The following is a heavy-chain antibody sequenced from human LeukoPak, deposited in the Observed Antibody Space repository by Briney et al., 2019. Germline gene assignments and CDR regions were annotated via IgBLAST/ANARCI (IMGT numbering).Heavy chain of an antibody. CDR3: ARQTRGAYNYGPNLFDY. CDR1: GGSISSSNYY. V-gene: IGHV4-39*07. J-gene: IGHJ4*02. D-gene: IGHD5-18*01. CDR2: IYYTGST. Sequence: PSETLSLTCTVSGGSISSSNYYWGWIRQPPGKGLEWIGSIYYTGSTYYNPSLKSRVTISVDTSRNQFSLRLSSVTAADTAVYYCARQTRGAYNYGPNLFDYWGQGTLVTVSS.